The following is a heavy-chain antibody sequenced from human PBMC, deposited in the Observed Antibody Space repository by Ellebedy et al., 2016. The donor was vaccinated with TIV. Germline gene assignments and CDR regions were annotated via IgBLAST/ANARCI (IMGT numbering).Heavy chain of an antibody. D-gene: IGHD6-13*01. J-gene: IGHJ4*02. CDR2: INPSGGST. CDR1: GYTLTKYY. Sequence: ASVKVSCKASGYTLTKYYMHWVRQAPGQGLEWMGMINPSGGSTSYAQKFQGRVTMTRDTSTSTVYMELSSLRSEDTAVYYCTCLQLGIADYFDYWGQGALVTVSS. CDR3: TCLQLGIADYFDY. V-gene: IGHV1-46*01.